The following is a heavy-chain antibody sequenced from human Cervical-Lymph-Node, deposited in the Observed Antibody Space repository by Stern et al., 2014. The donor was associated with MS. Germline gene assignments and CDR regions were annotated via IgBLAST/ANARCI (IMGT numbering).Heavy chain of an antibody. J-gene: IGHJ2*01. CDR3: ARDLAGPYYEAKYWYFDL. Sequence: SSGGYYWSWIRQHPGKGLEWIGYIYYSGSTYYNPSLKSRVTISVDTSKNQFSLKLSSVTAADTAVYYCARDLAGPYYEAKYWYFDLWGRGTLVTVSS. CDR1: SSGGYY. D-gene: IGHD3-22*01. CDR2: IYYSGST. V-gene: IGHV4-31*02.